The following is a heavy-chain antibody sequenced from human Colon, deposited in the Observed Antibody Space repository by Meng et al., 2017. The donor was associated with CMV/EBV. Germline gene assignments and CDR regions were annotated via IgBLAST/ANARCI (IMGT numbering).Heavy chain of an antibody. CDR3: ARGVVGGYNFGYPVAYYYDY. CDR2: INPKSVDT. CDR1: GYTFTGYY. J-gene: IGHJ4*02. Sequence: RLPRSGAGVKQPGASVKVSCKASGYTFTGYYIHWVRQAPGQGLEWIGWINPKSVDTKYAQKFQGRVIMTRDTSIDTAYMELSSLRSDDTAVYYCARGVVGGYNFGYPVAYYYDYWGQGTLVTVSS. V-gene: IGHV1-2*02. D-gene: IGHD5-18*01.